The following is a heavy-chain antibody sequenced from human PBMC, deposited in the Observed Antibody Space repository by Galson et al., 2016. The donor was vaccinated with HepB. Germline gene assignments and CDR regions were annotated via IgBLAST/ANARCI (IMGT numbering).Heavy chain of an antibody. CDR3: ARINRVRTFDI. CDR2: INHSGPT. Sequence: LSLTCGVYGGPVIDYSWNWIRQPPGTGLEWIGEINHSGPTKSNPSLKSRVTISVDTSKSQFSLKLNSVTAADTAIYYCARINRVRTFDIWGQGTLVTVSS. J-gene: IGHJ3*02. CDR1: GGPVIDYS. D-gene: IGHD1-14*01. V-gene: IGHV4-34*01.